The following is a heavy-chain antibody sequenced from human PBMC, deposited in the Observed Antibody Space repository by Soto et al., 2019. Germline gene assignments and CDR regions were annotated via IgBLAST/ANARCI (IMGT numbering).Heavy chain of an antibody. CDR1: GYTFTSYA. CDR2: INAGNGNT. Sequence: GASVKVACKASGYTFTSYAMHWVRQAPGQRLEWMGWINAGNGNTKYSQKFQGRVTITRDTSTSTAYMELSSLRSDDTAVYYCARLVFHYDFWSGYYGYFDYWGQGTLVTVSS. D-gene: IGHD3-3*01. CDR3: ARLVFHYDFWSGYYGYFDY. J-gene: IGHJ4*02. V-gene: IGHV1-3*01.